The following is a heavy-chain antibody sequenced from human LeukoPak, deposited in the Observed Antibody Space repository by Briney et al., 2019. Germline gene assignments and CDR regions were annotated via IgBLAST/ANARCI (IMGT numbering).Heavy chain of an antibody. V-gene: IGHV3-33*01. CDR2: IWYDGRTK. CDR3: AREWGRIAVAGGPGY. D-gene: IGHD6-19*01. J-gene: IGHJ4*02. Sequence: PAVSLRLSCEVSGFTFSNYGMHWVRQAPGKGLEWLALIWYDGRTKFHADSVKGRFTISRDNSANNLYLQMSSLRVENTAVYYCAREWGRIAVAGGPGYWGQGARVTVSS. CDR1: GFTFSNYG.